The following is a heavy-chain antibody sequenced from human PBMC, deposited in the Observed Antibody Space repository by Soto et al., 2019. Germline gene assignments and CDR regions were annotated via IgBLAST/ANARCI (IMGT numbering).Heavy chain of an antibody. CDR1: GGTFSTHA. V-gene: IGHV1-69*01. CDR3: ARAAFRSGYYGYYYGMDV. Sequence: QVHLVQSGAAVKKPGSSVKVSCKASGGTFSTHAISWVRQAPGQGLEWLGGIIPILGTPNYAQKFQGRVTVTADEYTSTAYMELSTLTSEDTAVYYCARAAFRSGYYGYYYGMDVWGQGTAVTVS. D-gene: IGHD3-3*01. CDR2: IIPILGTP. J-gene: IGHJ6*02.